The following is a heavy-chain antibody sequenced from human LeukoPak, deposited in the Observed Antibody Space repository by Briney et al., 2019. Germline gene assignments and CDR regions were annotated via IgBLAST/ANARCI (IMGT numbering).Heavy chain of an antibody. Sequence: EASVKVSCKASGGTFSNYAISWVRRAPGQGLGWMGGIIPIFDTPSFAQKFQGRVTITADKSTSTAYMELSRLRSEDTAVYYCARAVQVTTGGLFDYWGQGTLVTVSS. CDR3: ARAVQVTTGGLFDY. CDR1: GGTFSNYA. V-gene: IGHV1-69*06. D-gene: IGHD4-17*01. J-gene: IGHJ4*02. CDR2: IIPIFDTP.